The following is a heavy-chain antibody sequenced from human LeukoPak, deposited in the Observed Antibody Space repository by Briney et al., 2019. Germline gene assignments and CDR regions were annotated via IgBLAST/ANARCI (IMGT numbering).Heavy chain of an antibody. CDR2: VSTSGGST. Sequence: GGSLRLSCAASGLTFSRYAMSWVRQAPGKGLEWVSGVSTSGGSTYYADSVKGRFTISRDNSKNTLHLQMNSLRAGDTAIYYCAKQAYDSPRTDFDYWGQGTLVTVSS. V-gene: IGHV3-23*01. CDR1: GLTFSRYA. CDR3: AKQAYDSPRTDFDY. D-gene: IGHD3-22*01. J-gene: IGHJ4*02.